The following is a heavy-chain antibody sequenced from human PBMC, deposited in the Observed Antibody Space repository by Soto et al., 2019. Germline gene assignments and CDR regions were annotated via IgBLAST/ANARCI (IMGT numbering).Heavy chain of an antibody. CDR3: AREGPMVRGDDGMDV. CDR1: GFTFSSYA. D-gene: IGHD3-10*01. CDR2: ISYDGSNK. J-gene: IGHJ6*02. Sequence: QVQLVESGGGVVQPGRSLRLSCAASGFTFSSYAMHWVRQAPGKGLEWVAVISYDGSNKYYADSVKGRFTISRDNSKNTLYLQMNSLRVEDTAVYYCAREGPMVRGDDGMDVWGQGTTVTVSS. V-gene: IGHV3-30-3*01.